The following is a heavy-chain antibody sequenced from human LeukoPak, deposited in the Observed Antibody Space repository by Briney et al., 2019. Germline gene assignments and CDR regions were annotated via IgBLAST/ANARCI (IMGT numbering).Heavy chain of an antibody. Sequence: SETLSLTCTVSGGSISSGDYYWSWIRQPPGKGLEWIGYIYYSGSTYYNPSLKSRVTISVDTSKNQFSLKLSSVTAADTAVYYCARVASLSDPNAFDIWGQGTMVTVSS. D-gene: IGHD3-16*02. CDR2: IYYSGST. V-gene: IGHV4-30-4*08. J-gene: IGHJ3*02. CDR1: GGSISSGDYY. CDR3: ARVASLSDPNAFDI.